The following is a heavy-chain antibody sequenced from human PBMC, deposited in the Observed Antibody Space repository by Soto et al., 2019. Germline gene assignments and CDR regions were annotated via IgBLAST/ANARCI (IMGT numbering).Heavy chain of an antibody. D-gene: IGHD3-10*01. CDR3: ARGGVYGSGSYVYYYYGMDV. CDR2: IGTAGDT. Sequence: GGSLRLSCAASGFTFSSYGMHWVRQATGKGLEWVSAIGTAGDTYDPGSVKGRFTISRENAKNSLYLQMNSLRAGDTAVYYCARGGVYGSGSYVYYYYGMDVWGQGTTVTVSS. V-gene: IGHV3-13*01. CDR1: GFTFSSYG. J-gene: IGHJ6*02.